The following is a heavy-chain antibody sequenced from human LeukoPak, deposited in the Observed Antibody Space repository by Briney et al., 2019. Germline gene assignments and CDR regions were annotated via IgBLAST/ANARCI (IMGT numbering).Heavy chain of an antibody. V-gene: IGHV1-2*02. CDR2: INPNSGGT. CDR1: GYTFIGYY. Sequence: ASVKVSCKASGYTFIGYYIHWVRQAPGQGLEWMGWINPNSGGTNYAQEFRGRLTLTRDTSISTAYMELSSLKSDDTAVYYCARDQFFRGGAITMVRGGLTTGYWGQGTLVTVSS. CDR3: ARDQFFRGGAITMVRGGLTTGY. D-gene: IGHD3-10*01. J-gene: IGHJ4*02.